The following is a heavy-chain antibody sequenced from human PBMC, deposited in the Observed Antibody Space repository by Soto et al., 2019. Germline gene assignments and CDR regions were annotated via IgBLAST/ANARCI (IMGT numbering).Heavy chain of an antibody. V-gene: IGHV3-23*01. CDR2: ISVGATRT. Sequence: PGGSLRLSCAASGFTFSSYTMTWVRQAPGKGLEWVSGISVGATRTYYADSVKGRFSISRDDSKNTLSLQMNSLRGDDTAVYYCAKVGGYMYDAFDIWGQGTMVTVSS. J-gene: IGHJ3*02. CDR1: GFTFSSYT. D-gene: IGHD3-16*01. CDR3: AKVGGYMYDAFDI.